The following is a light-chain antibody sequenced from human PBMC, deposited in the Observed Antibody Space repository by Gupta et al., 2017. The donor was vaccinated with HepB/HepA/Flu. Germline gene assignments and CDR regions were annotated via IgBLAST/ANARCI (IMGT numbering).Light chain of an antibody. CDR3: HCYNNLPQPLT. V-gene: IGKV3-15*01. J-gene: IGKJ5*01. Sequence: VMTKSPATLSVSPRDSATLSCSASQDLGSNLAWSQQRTGKAPSLLIYVTSTSAADIPDRFSFSGSGTEFALTITNLQSQDFAVYDYHCYNNLPQPLTFGQGTRLE. CDR2: VTS. CDR1: QDLGSN.